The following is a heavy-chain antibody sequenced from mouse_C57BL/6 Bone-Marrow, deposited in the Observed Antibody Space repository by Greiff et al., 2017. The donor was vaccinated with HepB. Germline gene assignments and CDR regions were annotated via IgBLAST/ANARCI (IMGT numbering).Heavy chain of an antibody. J-gene: IGHJ4*01. V-gene: IGHV14-4*01. Sequence: VQLQQSGAELVRPGASVKLSCTASGFNIKDDYMHWVKQRPEQGLEWFGLIVPANGDTEYASKFQGKATITADTSSNTAYLQLSSLASEDTAVDYCTTDAMDYWGQGTSVTVST. CDR1: GFNIKDDY. CDR2: IVPANGDT. CDR3: TTDAMDY.